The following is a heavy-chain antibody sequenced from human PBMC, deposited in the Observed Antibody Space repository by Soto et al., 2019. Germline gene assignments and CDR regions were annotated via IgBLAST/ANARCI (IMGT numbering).Heavy chain of an antibody. Sequence: QITLKESGPTLVKPTQTLTLTCTLSGFSLDTSGVGVGWIRQPPGKTLEWLSLIYWDDDKRYNPSLSGRLTTTKDTSKNRVVLTMTNIDPEDKATYFCAHRAVPGTYFFDYWGPGTLVTVSA. J-gene: IGHJ4*02. CDR1: GFSLDTSGVG. D-gene: IGHD6-19*01. CDR2: IYWDDDK. CDR3: AHRAVPGTYFFDY. V-gene: IGHV2-5*02.